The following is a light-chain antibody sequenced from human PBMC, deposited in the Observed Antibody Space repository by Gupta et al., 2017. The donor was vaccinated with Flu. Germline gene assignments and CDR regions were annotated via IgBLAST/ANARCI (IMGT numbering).Light chain of an antibody. CDR1: ESVSNN. J-gene: IGKJ1*01. V-gene: IGKV3-15*01. CDR2: AAS. CDR3: QQYSSWPRT. Sequence: EIVMTQSPATLSVSPGETAVFSCRASESVSNNLAWYQHRPGQAPRLLVYAASTRATDIPARFSGSGFATEFTLTISSLESEDFAIYYCQQYSSWPRTFGRGTKVEIK.